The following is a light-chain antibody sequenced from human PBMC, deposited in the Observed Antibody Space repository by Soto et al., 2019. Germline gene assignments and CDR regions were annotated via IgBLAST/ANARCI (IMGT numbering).Light chain of an antibody. J-gene: IGKJ5*01. CDR3: QESYSTLSLT. Sequence: DIQMTQSPSSLSASVGDRVTITCRASESISRHLNWYQQKPGNAPKLLIYAESSLQNGVPSRFSGSGSGTDFTLTISNLQPGDFATYYCQESYSTLSLTFGQGTRLETK. CDR2: AES. V-gene: IGKV1-39*01. CDR1: ESISRH.